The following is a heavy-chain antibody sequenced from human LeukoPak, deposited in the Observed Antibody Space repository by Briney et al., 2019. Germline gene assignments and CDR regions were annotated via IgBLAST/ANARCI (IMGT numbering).Heavy chain of an antibody. CDR3: ARGRFGGRMSYYYGSGSSFDY. CDR1: GGSFSGYY. J-gene: IGHJ4*02. D-gene: IGHD3-10*01. CDR2: INHSGST. Sequence: SETLSPTCAVYGGSFSGYYWSWIRQPPGKGLEWIGEINHSGSTNYNPSLKSRVTISVDTSKNQFSLKLSSVTAADTAVYYCARGRFGGRMSYYYGSGSSFDYWGQGTLVTVSS. V-gene: IGHV4-34*01.